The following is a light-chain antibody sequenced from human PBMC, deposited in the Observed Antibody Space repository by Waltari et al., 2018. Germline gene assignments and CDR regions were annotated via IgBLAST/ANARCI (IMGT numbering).Light chain of an antibody. V-gene: IGKV1-8*01. Sequence: AIRMTQSPSSFSASTGDRVTITFRASQGISSYLAWYQQKPGKAPKLLIYAASPLQSGVPSRFSGSGSGTDFTLTISCLQSEDFATYYCQQYYSYPRTFGQGTKVEIK. J-gene: IGKJ1*01. CDR2: AAS. CDR1: QGISSY. CDR3: QQYYSYPRT.